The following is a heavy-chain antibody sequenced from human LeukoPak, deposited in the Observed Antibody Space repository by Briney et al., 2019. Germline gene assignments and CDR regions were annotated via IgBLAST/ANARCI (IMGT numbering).Heavy chain of an antibody. J-gene: IGHJ5*02. Sequence: RASVKVSCKASGYTFTGYYMHWVRQAPGQGLEWMGWINPNSGGTNYAQKFQGRVTMTRDMSTNTVYMELSSLRSEDTAVYYCARGDGEAASLWENWFDPWGQGTLVTVSS. CDR3: ARGDGEAASLWENWFDP. CDR1: GYTFTGYY. CDR2: INPNSGGT. V-gene: IGHV1-2*02. D-gene: IGHD6-13*01.